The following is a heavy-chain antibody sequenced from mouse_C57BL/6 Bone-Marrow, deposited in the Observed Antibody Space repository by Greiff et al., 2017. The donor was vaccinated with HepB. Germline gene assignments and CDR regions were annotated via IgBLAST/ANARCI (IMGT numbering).Heavy chain of an antibody. D-gene: IGHD2-3*01. J-gene: IGHJ2*01. CDR3: SRDGYYPYYFDY. CDR1: GFTFSSYT. CDR2: ISGGGGNT. V-gene: IGHV5-9*01. Sequence: EVKLMESGGGLVKPGGSLKLSCAASGFTFSSYTMSWVRQTPEKRLEWVATISGGGGNTYYPDSVKGRFTISRDNAKNPLYLQMSSLRSEDTALYYCSRDGYYPYYFDYWGQGTTLTVSS.